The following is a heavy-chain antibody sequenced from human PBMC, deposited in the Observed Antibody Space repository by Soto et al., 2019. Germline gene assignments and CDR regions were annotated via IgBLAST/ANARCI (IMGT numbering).Heavy chain of an antibody. J-gene: IGHJ4*02. D-gene: IGHD1-1*01. Sequence: EVQLVQSGAEVKKPGESLTISCKGSGYKFIGYWISWVRQMPGKGLEWVGRIDPSDSYTSYSPSFEGHVTISVDKSINTAYLQWRSLQASDTAKYYCVRHGNGTPFYFVFWVRGTLVPVSS. CDR1: GYKFIGYW. CDR2: IDPSDSYT. CDR3: VRHGNGTPFYFVF. V-gene: IGHV5-10-1*03.